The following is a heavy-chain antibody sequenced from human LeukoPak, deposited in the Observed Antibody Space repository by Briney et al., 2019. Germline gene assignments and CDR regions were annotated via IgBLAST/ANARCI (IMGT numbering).Heavy chain of an antibody. Sequence: GASVKVSCKASGGTFSSYAISWVRQAPGQGLEWMGGIIPIFGTANYAQKFQGRVTITADESTSTAYMELSSLRSEDTAVYYCARDLGPPKWELDPPPVEYGMDVWAKGPRSPSP. D-gene: IGHD1-26*01. J-gene: IGHJ6*02. CDR3: ARDLGPPKWELDPPPVEYGMDV. CDR2: IIPIFGTA. V-gene: IGHV1-69*13. CDR1: GGTFSSYA.